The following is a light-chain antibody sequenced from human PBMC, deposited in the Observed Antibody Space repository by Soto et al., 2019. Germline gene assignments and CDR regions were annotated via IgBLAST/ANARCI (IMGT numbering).Light chain of an antibody. Sequence: EIVMTQSPATLSVSPGERATLSCRASQSVSRNLAWYQQKPGQTPRLLIFDASTRATGVPARFSGSGSGTEFTLTISSLQSEDFAVYYCKQYNSWAAISFGQGTRLEIK. J-gene: IGKJ5*01. CDR2: DAS. CDR3: KQYNSWAAIS. V-gene: IGKV3-15*01. CDR1: QSVSRN.